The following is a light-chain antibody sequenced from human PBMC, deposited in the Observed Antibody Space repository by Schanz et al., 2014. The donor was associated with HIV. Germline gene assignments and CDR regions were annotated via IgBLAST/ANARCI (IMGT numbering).Light chain of an antibody. CDR2: AAS. V-gene: IGKV3-20*01. Sequence: EIVLTQSPGTLSLSPGERGTLSCRASQSVSSNLAWYQQKPGQAPTLLIYAASSRASGIPDRFSGSGSGADFTLTISGLEPEDFAVYYCQQYHSSRGTFGGGATVEIK. J-gene: IGKJ4*01. CDR1: QSVSSN. CDR3: QQYHSSRGT.